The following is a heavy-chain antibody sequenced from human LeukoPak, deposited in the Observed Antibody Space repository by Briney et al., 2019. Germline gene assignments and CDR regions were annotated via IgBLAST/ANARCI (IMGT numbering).Heavy chain of an antibody. J-gene: IGHJ4*02. D-gene: IGHD5-18*01. CDR3: ARDAEAMGGAFDI. CDR1: GYTLTELS. V-gene: IGHV1-24*01. Sequence: EASVKVSCKVSGYTLTELSMHWVRQAPGKGLEWMGGFDPEDGETIYAQKFQGRVTMTEDTSTDTAHMELSSLRSEDTAVYYCARDAEAMGGAFDIWGQGTLVTVSS. CDR2: FDPEDGET.